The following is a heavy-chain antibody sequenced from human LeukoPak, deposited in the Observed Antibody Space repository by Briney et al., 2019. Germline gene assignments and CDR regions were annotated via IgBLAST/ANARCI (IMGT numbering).Heavy chain of an antibody. Sequence: GGSLRLSCAASGFTFSNYWMHWVRQAPGKGLVWVSRITSDGSSTTYADSVKGRFTISRDNAKNTLYLQMNSLRAEDTAVYYCARDRGATNAFDIWGQGTMVTVSS. J-gene: IGHJ3*02. CDR3: ARDRGATNAFDI. V-gene: IGHV3-74*01. CDR1: GFTFSNYW. D-gene: IGHD1-26*01. CDR2: ITSDGSST.